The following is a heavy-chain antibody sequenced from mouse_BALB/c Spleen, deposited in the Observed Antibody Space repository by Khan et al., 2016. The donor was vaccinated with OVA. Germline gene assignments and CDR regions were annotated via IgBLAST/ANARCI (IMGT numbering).Heavy chain of an antibody. D-gene: IGHD2-4*01. V-gene: IGHV2-2*02. CDR1: GFSLTTYG. CDR2: IWSGGST. J-gene: IGHJ3*01. Sequence: QVRLQQSGPGLVQPSQSLSITCTVSGFSLTTYGVHWVRQSPGKGLEWLGVIWSGGSTDYNAAFISRLSISKDNSKSQVFFKMNSLQDNDTAIYCATRNYDYDKGLAYWGQGTLVTVSA. CDR3: TRNYDYDKGLAY.